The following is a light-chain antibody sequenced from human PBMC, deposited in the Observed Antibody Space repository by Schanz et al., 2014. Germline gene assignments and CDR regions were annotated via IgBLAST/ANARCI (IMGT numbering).Light chain of an antibody. Sequence: DIQMTQSPSSLSASVGDRVTITCRASQSISSYLNWYQQKPGKAPKLLIYAASSLQSGVPSRFSGSGSGTDFTLTISSLQPEDFATYYCQQVYSFPTFGPGTKVDIK. V-gene: IGKV1-39*01. CDR2: AAS. CDR3: QQVYSFPT. CDR1: QSISSY. J-gene: IGKJ3*01.